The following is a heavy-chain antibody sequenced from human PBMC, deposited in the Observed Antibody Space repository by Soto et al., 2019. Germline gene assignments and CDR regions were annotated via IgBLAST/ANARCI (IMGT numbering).Heavy chain of an antibody. CDR3: ARPRELNGYIFDY. J-gene: IGHJ4*02. Sequence: QVQLVESGGGVVQPGRSLRLSCAASGFTFSSYAMHWVRQAPGKGLEWVAVISYDGSNKYYADSVKGRFTISRDNSKNTLYLQMNSLGAEGTAVYYCARPRELNGYIFDYWGQGTLVTVSS. D-gene: IGHD3-10*01. CDR2: ISYDGSNK. V-gene: IGHV3-30-3*01. CDR1: GFTFSSYA.